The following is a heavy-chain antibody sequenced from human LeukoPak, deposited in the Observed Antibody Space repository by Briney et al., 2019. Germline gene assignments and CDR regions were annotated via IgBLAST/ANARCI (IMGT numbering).Heavy chain of an antibody. D-gene: IGHD1-26*01. V-gene: IGHV4-34*01. J-gene: IGHJ6*03. Sequence: SEILSLTCAVYGESFSGYCWNCIRQPPGKGLEWIGEINHSGSTNYNPSPKSRVTISVDTSKNQFSLKLSSVTAADTAVYYCARVRWELIPTDGDYYYMYVWGKGTTVTVSS. CDR1: GESFSGYC. CDR2: INHSGST. CDR3: ARVRWELIPTDGDYYYMYV.